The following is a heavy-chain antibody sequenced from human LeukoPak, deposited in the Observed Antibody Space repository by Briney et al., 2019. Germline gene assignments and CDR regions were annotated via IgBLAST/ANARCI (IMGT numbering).Heavy chain of an antibody. CDR1: GFTFSSYA. D-gene: IGHD3-9*01. V-gene: IGHV3-23*01. CDR3: AKGELRYFDWLADY. Sequence: PGGSLRLSCAASGFTFSSYAMSWVRQVPGKGLEWVSAISGSGGSTYYADSVKGRFTISRDNSKNTLYLQMNSLRAEDTAVYYCAKGELRYFDWLADYWGQGTLVTVSS. J-gene: IGHJ4*02. CDR2: ISGSGGST.